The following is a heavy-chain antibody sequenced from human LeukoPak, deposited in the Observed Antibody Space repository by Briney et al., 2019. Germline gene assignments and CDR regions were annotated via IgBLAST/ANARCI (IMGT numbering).Heavy chain of an antibody. J-gene: IGHJ3*02. CDR2: ISAYNGNT. CDR1: GYTFTSYG. CDR3: ARIEIGFGVVIRPAFDI. V-gene: IGHV1-18*01. D-gene: IGHD3-3*01. Sequence: GASVKVSCKASGYTFTSYGISWVRQAPGQGLEWMGWISAYNGNTNYAQKLQGRVTMTTDTSTSTAYMELRSLRSDDTAVYYCARIEIGFGVVIRPAFDIWGQGTMVTVSS.